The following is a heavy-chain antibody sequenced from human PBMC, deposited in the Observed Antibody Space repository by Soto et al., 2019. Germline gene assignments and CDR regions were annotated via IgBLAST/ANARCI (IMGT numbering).Heavy chain of an antibody. V-gene: IGHV1-69*01. CDR2: IIPIFGTA. D-gene: IGHD5-12*01. CDR1: GRTFSSYA. J-gene: IGHJ4*02. Sequence: QVQLVQSGAEVKKPGSSVKVSCKASGRTFSSYAISWVRQAPGQGLEWMGGIIPIFGTANYAQKFQGRVTITADESTRTAYMELSRRRAEDTAVNYCARDPFSEEGYRGYGTSDNWGQGTIVTVSS. CDR3: ARDPFSEEGYRGYGTSDN.